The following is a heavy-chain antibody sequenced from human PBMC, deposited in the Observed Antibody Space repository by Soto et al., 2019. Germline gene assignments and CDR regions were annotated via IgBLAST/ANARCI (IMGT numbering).Heavy chain of an antibody. J-gene: IGHJ4*02. V-gene: IGHV3-11*01. CDR3: ARRRSTVTFTY. D-gene: IGHD4-17*01. CDR1: GFTFSDYY. Sequence: QVQLVESGGGLVKPGGSLRLSCAASGFTFSDYYMTWIRQAPGRGLEWISYISNAGGATSYADSVKGRFTIYRDNAKNSLLLQMNNLRAGDTAVYYCARRRSTVTFTYWGQGTLVTVSS. CDR2: ISNAGGAT.